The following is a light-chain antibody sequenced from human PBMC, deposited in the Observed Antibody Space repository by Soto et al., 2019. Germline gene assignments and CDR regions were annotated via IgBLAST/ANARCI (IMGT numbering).Light chain of an antibody. CDR1: QSVSSY. J-gene: IGKJ1*01. V-gene: IGKV3-11*01. CDR3: QQSSNWPWT. Sequence: EIVLTQSPATLSLSPGERATLSCRASQSVSSYLAWYQQKLGQAPRLLIYDASNRATGTPARFSGSGSGTDFTLTISSLEPEDFALYYCQQSSNWPWTFGQGTKVEIK. CDR2: DAS.